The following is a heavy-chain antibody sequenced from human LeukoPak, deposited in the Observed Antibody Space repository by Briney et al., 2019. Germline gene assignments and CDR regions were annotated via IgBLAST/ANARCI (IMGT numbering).Heavy chain of an antibody. D-gene: IGHD5-18*01. CDR1: GFTFSNAW. CDR2: IKSKTDGRTT. V-gene: IGHV3-15*01. CDR3: TTVTAMVTSYYYYYMDV. J-gene: IGHJ6*03. Sequence: GGSLRLSCAASGFTFSNAWMSWVRQAPGKGLEWVGRIKSKTDGRTTDYAAPVKGRFTISRDDSKNTLYLQMNSLKTEDTAVYYCTTVTAMVTSYYYYYMDVWGKGTTVTVS.